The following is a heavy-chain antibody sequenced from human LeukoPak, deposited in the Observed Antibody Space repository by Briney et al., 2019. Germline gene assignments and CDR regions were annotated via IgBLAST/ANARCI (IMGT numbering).Heavy chain of an antibody. D-gene: IGHD3-10*01. J-gene: IGHJ4*02. CDR2: INPNSGGT. CDR1: GYSFTGYY. Sequence: ASVKVSCKASGYSFTGYYMDWVRQAPGQGLEWMGWINPNSGGTNYAQKFQGRVTMTRDTSISTAYMELNRLRSDDTAVYYCARDRDYGSGIFDYWGQGTLVTVSS. V-gene: IGHV1-2*02. CDR3: ARDRDYGSGIFDY.